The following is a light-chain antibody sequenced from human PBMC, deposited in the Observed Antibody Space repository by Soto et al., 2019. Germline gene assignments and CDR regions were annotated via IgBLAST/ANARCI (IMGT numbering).Light chain of an antibody. CDR1: SSDVGGYNY. V-gene: IGLV2-14*03. CDR3: SSYRTGGPVV. CDR2: EVS. J-gene: IGLJ1*01. Sequence: TQPASVSGSPGQSIAISCTETSSDVGGYNYVSRYPQLPCKAPKLVISEVSNRPSGVSHRFSGSKSGNTASMTISGLQAEDEVAYYCSSYRTGGPVVFGHGTKVTVL.